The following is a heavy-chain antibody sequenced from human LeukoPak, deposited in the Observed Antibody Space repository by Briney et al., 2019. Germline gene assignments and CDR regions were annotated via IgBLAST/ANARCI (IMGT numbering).Heavy chain of an antibody. CDR3: AKGAYDYIEMGYFDS. CDR1: GFTSINYA. V-gene: IGHV3-23*01. J-gene: IGHJ4*02. CDR2: LIGSSGST. D-gene: IGHD5-12*01. Sequence: GGSLRLSCAASGFTSINYAMNWVRQAPGKGPEWVSVLIGSSGSTDYADSVKGRFTISRDTSKNTVFLQMNSLRAEDTAIYYCAKGAYDYIEMGYFDSWGQGSLVTVSS.